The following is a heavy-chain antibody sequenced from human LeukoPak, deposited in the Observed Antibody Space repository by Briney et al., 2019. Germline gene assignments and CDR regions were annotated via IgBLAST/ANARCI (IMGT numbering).Heavy chain of an antibody. CDR1: GFTFSSYG. J-gene: IGHJ4*02. CDR2: ISSRSSTI. V-gene: IGHV3-48*02. Sequence: GGSLRLSCVASGFTFSSYGMNWVRQAPGKGLEWISYISSRSSTIYYADSVKGRFTISRDNAKNSLYLQMNSLRDEDTAVYYCARDEVAGTVYFDYWGQGTLVTVSS. CDR3: ARDEVAGTVYFDY. D-gene: IGHD6-19*01.